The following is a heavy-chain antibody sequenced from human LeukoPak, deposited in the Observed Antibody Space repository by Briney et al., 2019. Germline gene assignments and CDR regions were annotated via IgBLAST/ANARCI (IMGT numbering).Heavy chain of an antibody. V-gene: IGHV3-30*18. J-gene: IGHJ4*02. D-gene: IGHD5-18*01. CDR1: GFTFSSYG. CDR3: AKADRGSYGLSGFDY. Sequence: GGSLRLSCAASGFTFSSYGMHWVRQAPGKGLEWVAVISYDGSNKYYADSVKGRFTISRDNSKNTLYLQMNSLRAEDTAVYYCAKADRGSYGLSGFDYWGQGTLVTVSS. CDR2: ISYDGSNK.